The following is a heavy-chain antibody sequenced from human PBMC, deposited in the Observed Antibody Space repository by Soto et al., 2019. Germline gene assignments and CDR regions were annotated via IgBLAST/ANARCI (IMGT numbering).Heavy chain of an antibody. V-gene: IGHV3-23*01. Sequence: EVQLLESGGGLVQPGGSLRLSCAGSGFTFGSYAMGWVRQAPGKGLEWVSAISGSGNFTYYADSVKGRFSISRDDSRNTLYLQMNSLRADDTALYYCANRSARSSGYFDYWGQGTLVTVSS. CDR3: ANRSARSSGYFDY. CDR2: ISGSGNFT. D-gene: IGHD1-26*01. CDR1: GFTFGSYA. J-gene: IGHJ4*02.